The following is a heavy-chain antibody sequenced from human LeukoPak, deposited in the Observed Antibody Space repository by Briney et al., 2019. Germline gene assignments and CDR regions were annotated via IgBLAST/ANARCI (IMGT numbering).Heavy chain of an antibody. CDR3: ASLAPAGAVGY. D-gene: IGHD6-13*01. CDR1: GGSIGSSSYY. Sequence: SETLSLTCTVSGGSIGSSSYYWGWIRQSPGKGLGWIGSIYYSGSTYYNPSLKSRVTISVDTSKNQFSLKLSSVTAADTALYYCASLAPAGAVGYWGQGTLVTVSS. V-gene: IGHV4-39*01. J-gene: IGHJ4*02. CDR2: IYYSGST.